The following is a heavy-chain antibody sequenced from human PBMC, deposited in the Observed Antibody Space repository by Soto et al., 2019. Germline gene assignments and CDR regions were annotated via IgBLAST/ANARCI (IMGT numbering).Heavy chain of an antibody. CDR1: GYPVTAYY. Sequence: QLHLVQSGAVVKKPGASVTVSCSASGYPVTAYYMHWVRQAPGRGLEWMGGINPATGAAKYTQTFQGRVTRTRDPSTRTVFMELSGLTSGDTAVFYCARGGGVGVAGSAAFDMWGQGTLVTVSS. D-gene: IGHD3-3*01. CDR2: INPATGAA. V-gene: IGHV1-2*02. CDR3: ARGGGVGVAGSAAFDM. J-gene: IGHJ3*02.